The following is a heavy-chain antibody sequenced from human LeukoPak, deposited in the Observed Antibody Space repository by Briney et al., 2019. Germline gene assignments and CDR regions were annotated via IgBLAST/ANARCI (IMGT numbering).Heavy chain of an antibody. Sequence: SQTLSLTCTVSGGSISSGGYYWSCIRQHPGKGLEWIGYIYYSGSTYYNPSLKSRVTISVDTSKNQFSLKLSSVTAADTAVYYCASGSRLQFLYWGQGTLVTVSS. CDR1: GGSISSGGYY. CDR2: IYYSGST. D-gene: IGHD5-24*01. CDR3: ASGSRLQFLY. J-gene: IGHJ4*02. V-gene: IGHV4-31*03.